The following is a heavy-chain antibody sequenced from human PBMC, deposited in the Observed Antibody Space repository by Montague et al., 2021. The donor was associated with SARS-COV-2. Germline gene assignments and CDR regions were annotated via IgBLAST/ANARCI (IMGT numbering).Heavy chain of an antibody. V-gene: IGHV4-4*02. Sequence: SETLSLTCAVSGGSISSSNWWSWVRQPPGKGLEWIGEIHHSGSTNYNPSLKSRVTMSVDKSKNQFSLRLSSVTAADTAVHFCARESDCSSSSCLSFYYYNGMDVWGQGTTVTVSS. D-gene: IGHD2-2*01. CDR1: GGSISSSNW. CDR2: IHHSGST. CDR3: ARESDCSSSSCLSFYYYNGMDV. J-gene: IGHJ6*02.